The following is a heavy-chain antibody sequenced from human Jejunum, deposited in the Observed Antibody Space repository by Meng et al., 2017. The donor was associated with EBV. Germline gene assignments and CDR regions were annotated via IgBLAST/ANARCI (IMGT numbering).Heavy chain of an antibody. CDR1: DGSFSGYD. D-gene: IGHD1-14*01. CDR3: ARGPDHSKQGY. Sequence: QVPIQTGGEGVLKPSETLSLICAVYDGSFSGYDWIWRPQPPGKGLEWIGEISDNEGTKYTPSLKSRVTVSLDTSKNQFSLRLSSVTAADTALYYCARGPDHSKQGYWGQGTLVTVSS. J-gene: IGHJ4*02. CDR2: ISDNEGT. V-gene: IGHV4-34*01.